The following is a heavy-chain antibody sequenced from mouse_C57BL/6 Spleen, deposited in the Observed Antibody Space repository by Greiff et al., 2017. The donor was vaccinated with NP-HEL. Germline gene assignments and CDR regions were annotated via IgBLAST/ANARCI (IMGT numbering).Heavy chain of an antibody. Sequence: VQLQQPGAELVKPGASVKLSCKASGYTFTSYWMHWVKQRPGQGLEWIGMIHPNSGSTNYNEKFKSKATLTVDKSSSTAYMQLSSLTSEDSAVYYCARSLWDPYAMDYWGQETSVTVSS. CDR3: ARSLWDPYAMDY. CDR1: GYTFTSYW. V-gene: IGHV1-64*01. CDR2: IHPNSGST. D-gene: IGHD4-1*01. J-gene: IGHJ4*01.